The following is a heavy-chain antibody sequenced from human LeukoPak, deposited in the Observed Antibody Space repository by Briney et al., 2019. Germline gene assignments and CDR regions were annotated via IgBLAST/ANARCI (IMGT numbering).Heavy chain of an antibody. J-gene: IGHJ4*02. D-gene: IGHD3-16*02. V-gene: IGHV1-69*06. CDR1: GYTFTSYG. Sequence: SVKVSCKASGYTFTSYGISWVRQAPGQGLEWMGGIIPIFGTANYAQKFQGRVTITADKSTSTAYMELSSLRSEDTAVYYCARDGVDLGELSGKFDYWGQGTLVTVSS. CDR3: ARDGVDLGELSGKFDY. CDR2: IIPIFGTA.